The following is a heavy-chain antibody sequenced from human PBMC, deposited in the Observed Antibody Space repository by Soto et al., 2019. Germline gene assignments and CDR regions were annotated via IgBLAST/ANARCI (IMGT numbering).Heavy chain of an antibody. CDR2: ISGYHEPT. J-gene: IGHJ4*01. D-gene: IGHD2-21*01. V-gene: IGHV1-18*01. CDR1: CYSFSNYG. Sequence: ASVTVPCKSSCYSFSNYGVAWVRQAPGQRLEWMGWISGYHEPTHSAQHLPDRITMTTATFMGTAYMELSSLKASDTAMYYCARLANIFDFDNWGHGTLVTVSS. CDR3: ARLANIFDFDN.